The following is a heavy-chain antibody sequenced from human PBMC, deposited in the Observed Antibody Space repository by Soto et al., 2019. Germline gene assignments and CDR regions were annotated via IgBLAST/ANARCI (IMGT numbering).Heavy chain of an antibody. CDR2: IYWNDDK. J-gene: IGHJ5*02. Sequence: QITLKESGPTLVKPTETLTLICTFSGFSLSTNGVGVGWIRQPPGKALEWLALIYWNDDKRYSPSLQSRLTITKDTSKNLVVFTMTNLDPVDTVTYYCAREGAIVPRFFDPWGQGILVTVSS. CDR3: AREGAIVPRFFDP. V-gene: IGHV2-5*01. CDR1: GFSLSTNGVG. D-gene: IGHD1-26*01.